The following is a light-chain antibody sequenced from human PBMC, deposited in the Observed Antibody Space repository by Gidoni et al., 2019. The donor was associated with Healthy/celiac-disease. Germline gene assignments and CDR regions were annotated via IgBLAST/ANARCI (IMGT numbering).Light chain of an antibody. CDR3: QAWDSSTHV. V-gene: IGLV3-1*01. Sequence: SYELTQPPSVSVSPGQTASITCSGDKLGAKYACWYQQKPGQSPVLVIYQDSKRHSGIPERFSGSNSGNTATLTISGTQAMDEADYYCQAWDSSTHVFGTGTKVTVL. J-gene: IGLJ1*01. CDR2: QDS. CDR1: KLGAKY.